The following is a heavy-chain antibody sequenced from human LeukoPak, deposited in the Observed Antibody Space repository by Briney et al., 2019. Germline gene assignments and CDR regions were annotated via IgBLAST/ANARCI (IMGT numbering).Heavy chain of an antibody. Sequence: GGSLRLSCAASGFTVSSNYMSWVRQAPGKGLELVSVIYSGGSTYYADSVKGRFTISRDNSKNTLYLQMNSLRAEDTAVYYCARNIAYDSSGYYSPHFDYWGQGTLVTVSS. CDR3: ARNIAYDSSGYYSPHFDY. CDR2: IYSGGST. D-gene: IGHD3-22*01. CDR1: GFTVSSNY. V-gene: IGHV3-53*01. J-gene: IGHJ4*02.